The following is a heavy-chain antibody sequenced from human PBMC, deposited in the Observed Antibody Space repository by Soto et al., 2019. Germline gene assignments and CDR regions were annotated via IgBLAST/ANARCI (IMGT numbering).Heavy chain of an antibody. J-gene: IGHJ6*02. Sequence: QVQLVQSGAEVKKPGSSVKVSCKASGGTFSSYAISWVRQAPGQGLEWMGGIIPIFGTANYAQKFQGRVTITADESTSTADMELSSLRSEDTAVYYCARLDLIVPYYYYGMDVWGQGTTVTVSS. CDR2: IIPIFGTA. D-gene: IGHD3-16*02. CDR3: ARLDLIVPYYYYGMDV. CDR1: GGTFSSYA. V-gene: IGHV1-69*12.